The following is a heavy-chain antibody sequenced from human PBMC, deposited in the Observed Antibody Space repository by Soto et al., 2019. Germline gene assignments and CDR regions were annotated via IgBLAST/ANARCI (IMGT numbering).Heavy chain of an antibody. CDR1: GFSLSTSGVG. J-gene: IGHJ4*02. V-gene: IGHV2-5*02. D-gene: IGHD3-22*01. CDR2: IYWDDDK. CDR3: AHSPTRGYQYYFAY. Sequence: QITLKESGPTLVKPTQTLTLTCTFSGFSLSTSGVGVGWIRQPPGKPLEWLALIYWDDDKRYSPSLNSRFTITKDTSKNQVVLTMTNMDPVDTATYYCAHSPTRGYQYYFAYWGQGTLVTVSS.